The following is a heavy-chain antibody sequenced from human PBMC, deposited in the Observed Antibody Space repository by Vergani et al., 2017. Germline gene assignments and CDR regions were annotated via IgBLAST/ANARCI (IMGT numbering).Heavy chain of an antibody. V-gene: IGHV4-59*06. Sequence: QVRLQESGPGLVKPSETLSLTCSVSGGSMRGYYWSWIRQPPGKGLEWIGYIYSTGSTHHNPSLRRRINMSVDTSKNQFSLKLNSVTAADTAMYYCARMGGYDEGDALRIGYFDSWGPGILVTVSS. CDR2: IYSTGST. CDR3: ARMGGYDEGDALRIGYFDS. J-gene: IGHJ4*02. CDR1: GGSMRGYY. D-gene: IGHD3-22*01.